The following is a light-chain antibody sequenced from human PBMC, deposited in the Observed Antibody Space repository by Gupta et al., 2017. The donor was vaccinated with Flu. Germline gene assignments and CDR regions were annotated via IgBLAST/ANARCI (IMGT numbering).Light chain of an antibody. CDR3: QQYDNLPYS. Sequence: DIQMTQPPSSLSASVGDRVTITCQASQDISNYLNCYQQKPGKAPKLLIYDASNLETGVPSRFSGSGSGTDFTFTISSLQPEDIATYYCQQYDNLPYSFGQGTKLEIK. CDR2: DAS. V-gene: IGKV1-33*01. CDR1: QDISNY. J-gene: IGKJ2*03.